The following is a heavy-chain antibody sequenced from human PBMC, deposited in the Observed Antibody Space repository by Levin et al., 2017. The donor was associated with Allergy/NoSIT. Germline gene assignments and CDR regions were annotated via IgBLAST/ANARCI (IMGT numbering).Heavy chain of an antibody. D-gene: IGHD6-19*01. CDR1: DFTFSTYA. V-gene: IGHV3-23*01. CDR3: AKHAGYSSGWGDYFDY. Sequence: PGGSLRLSCAASDFTFSTYAMSWVRQAPGKGPEWVSGISGNGRSLYYADSVKGRFTISRDNSKSTLYVEMNSLRAGDTAVYYCAKHAGYSSGWGDYFDYWGQGTPVTVSS. J-gene: IGHJ4*02. CDR2: ISGNGRSL.